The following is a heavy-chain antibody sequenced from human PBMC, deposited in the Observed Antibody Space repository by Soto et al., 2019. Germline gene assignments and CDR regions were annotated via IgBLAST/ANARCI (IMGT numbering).Heavy chain of an antibody. CDR2: IQSGGPT. CDR1: GFTVSSKY. D-gene: IGHD2-15*01. CDR3: ARDVCLCDGGPCSAVPLDV. V-gene: IGHV3-66*01. J-gene: IGHJ6*04. Sequence: GGSLRLSCAASGFTVSSKYMSWVRQAPGKGLEWVSLIQSGGPTYYADSVKGRFTISRDTSENTVHLQMDSLRAEDTAVYYCARDVCLCDGGPCSAVPLDVWGKGTXVTVSS.